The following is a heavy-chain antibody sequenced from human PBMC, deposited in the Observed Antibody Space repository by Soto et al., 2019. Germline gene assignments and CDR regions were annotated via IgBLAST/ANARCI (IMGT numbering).Heavy chain of an antibody. Sequence: SETLSLTCTVSGGSISSYYWSWIRQPPGKGLEWIGYIYYSGSTNYNPSLKSRVTISVDTSKNQFSLKLSSVTAADTAVYYCARGARRGYSGYDFDYWGQGTLVTVSS. CDR2: IYYSGST. V-gene: IGHV4-59*01. J-gene: IGHJ4*02. CDR1: GGSISSYY. D-gene: IGHD5-12*01. CDR3: ARGARRGYSGYDFDY.